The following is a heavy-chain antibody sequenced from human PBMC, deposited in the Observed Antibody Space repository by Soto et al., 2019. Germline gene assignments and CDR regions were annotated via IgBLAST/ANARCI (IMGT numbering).Heavy chain of an antibody. Sequence: QVQLVQSGAEVKKPGASVKVSCKASGYTFINYDINWVRQATGQGLEWVGWMNPDSGNTGYAQNFQGRVTMNGNASISSVYMELSSLTSEDTAVYYCARRRGSNGWFDLWVQGPLVTVSS. CDR1: GYTFINYD. D-gene: IGHD2-8*01. CDR3: ARRRGSNGWFDL. CDR2: MNPDSGNT. V-gene: IGHV1-8*01. J-gene: IGHJ5*02.